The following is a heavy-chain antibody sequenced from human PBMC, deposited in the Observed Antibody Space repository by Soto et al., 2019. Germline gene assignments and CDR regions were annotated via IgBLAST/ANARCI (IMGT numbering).Heavy chain of an antibody. Sequence: ASVKVSCKASGYTFTSYYMHWVRQAPGQGLEWMGWISAYNGNTNYAQKLQGRVTMTTDTSTSTAYMELRSLRSDDTAVYYCARVRYYDSSGYQPYYFDYWGQGTLVTVSS. V-gene: IGHV1-18*04. D-gene: IGHD3-22*01. CDR2: ISAYNGNT. J-gene: IGHJ4*02. CDR3: ARVRYYDSSGYQPYYFDY. CDR1: GYTFTSYY.